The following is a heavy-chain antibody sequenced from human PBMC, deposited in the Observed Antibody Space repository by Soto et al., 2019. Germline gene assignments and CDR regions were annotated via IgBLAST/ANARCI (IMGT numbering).Heavy chain of an antibody. D-gene: IGHD3-22*01. CDR3: AKDTYYYDRSGYYTYDH. CDR1: VFTFSSYG. Sequence: PWRSLRLSCAAFVFTFSSYGVPWVRQAPGKGLEWVASVSYDGSNKHYADSVKGRFTISRDNSRNTLDLQMNSLRAEDTAVYYCAKDTYYYDRSGYYTYDHWGQGT. J-gene: IGHJ4*02. V-gene: IGHV3-30*18. CDR2: VSYDGSNK.